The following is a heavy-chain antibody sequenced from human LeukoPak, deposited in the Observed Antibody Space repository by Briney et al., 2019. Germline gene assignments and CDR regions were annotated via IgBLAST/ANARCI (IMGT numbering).Heavy chain of an antibody. V-gene: IGHV1-18*01. Sequence: GASVKVSCKASGYTFTNYGISWVRQAPGQGLEWMGWISAYNGNTNYAQKLQDRVTMTSDTSTSTVYMELSSLRSDDTAVYFCARVGSAAATADYWGQGTLVTVSS. D-gene: IGHD6-25*01. CDR3: ARVGSAAATADY. J-gene: IGHJ4*02. CDR2: ISAYNGNT. CDR1: GYTFTNYG.